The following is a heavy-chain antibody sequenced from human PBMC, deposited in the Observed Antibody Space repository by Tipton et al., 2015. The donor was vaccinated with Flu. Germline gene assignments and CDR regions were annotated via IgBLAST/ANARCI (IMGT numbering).Heavy chain of an antibody. Sequence: GLVKPSETLSLTCTVSGDSFSNFYWSWIRQPAGKGLEWIGRMSPSGSTNYNPSLESRLSMSIDTSRQEVSLKLTSVTVADTAVYYCAREGAAVVNHYSQYYGLDVWGQGTTVTVSS. V-gene: IGHV4-4*07. D-gene: IGHD4-23*01. CDR1: GDSFSNFY. CDR3: AREGAAVVNHYSQYYGLDV. J-gene: IGHJ6*02. CDR2: MSPSGST.